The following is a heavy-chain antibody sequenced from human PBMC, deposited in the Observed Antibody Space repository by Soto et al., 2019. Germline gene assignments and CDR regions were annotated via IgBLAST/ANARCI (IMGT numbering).Heavy chain of an antibody. Sequence: GGSLRLSCAASGFTFSSYEMNWVRQAPGKGLEWVSYISSSGSTIYYADSVKGRFTISRDNAKNSLYLQMNSLRAEDTAVYYCATFSAISSIAARDYWGQGTLVTVSS. CDR3: ATFSAISSIAARDY. D-gene: IGHD6-6*01. CDR2: ISSSGSTI. V-gene: IGHV3-48*03. J-gene: IGHJ4*02. CDR1: GFTFSSYE.